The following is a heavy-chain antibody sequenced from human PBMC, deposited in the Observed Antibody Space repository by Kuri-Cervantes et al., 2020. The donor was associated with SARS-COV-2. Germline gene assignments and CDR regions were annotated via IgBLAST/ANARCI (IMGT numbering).Heavy chain of an antibody. V-gene: IGHV1-18*01. J-gene: IGHJ4*02. CDR2: ISAYNGNT. Sequence: ASVKVSCKASGYTFTSYGISWVRQAPGQGLEWMGWISAYNGNTNYAQKLQGRVTMTTDTSTSTAYMELRGLRSDDTAVYYCARQGEADIAAPLRWFDYWGQGTLVTVSS. CDR3: ARQGEADIAAPLRWFDY. CDR1: GYTFTSYG. D-gene: IGHD6-6*01.